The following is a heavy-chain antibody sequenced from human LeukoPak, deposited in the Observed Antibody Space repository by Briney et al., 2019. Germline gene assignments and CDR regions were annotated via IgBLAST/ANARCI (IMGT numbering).Heavy chain of an antibody. CDR1: GGSISSYY. CDR3: ARVAAGYSVNYFDY. Sequence: ASETLSLTCTVSGGSISSYYWSWIRQPPGKGLEWIGYIYYSGSTNYNPSLKSRVTISVDTSKNQFSLKLSSVTAADTAVYYCARVAAGYSVNYFDYWGQGTLVTVSS. V-gene: IGHV4-59*01. D-gene: IGHD4-23*01. J-gene: IGHJ4*02. CDR2: IYYSGST.